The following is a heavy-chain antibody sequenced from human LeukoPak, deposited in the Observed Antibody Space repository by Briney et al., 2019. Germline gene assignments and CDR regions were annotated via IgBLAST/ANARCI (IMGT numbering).Heavy chain of an antibody. V-gene: IGHV4-59*01. CDR1: GGSISSYY. CDR3: ARTDGISSAFDI. D-gene: IGHD3-3*01. CDR2: IYYSGST. Sequence: PSQTLSLTCTVSGGSISSYYWSWIRQPPGNGLEWIGCIYYSGSTNYNPSLKSRVTISVDTSKNQFSLKLSSVTAADTAVYYCARTDGISSAFDIWGQGTMVTVSS. J-gene: IGHJ3*02.